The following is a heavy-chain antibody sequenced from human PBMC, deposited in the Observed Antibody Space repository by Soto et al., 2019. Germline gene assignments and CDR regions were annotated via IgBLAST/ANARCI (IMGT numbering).Heavy chain of an antibody. CDR1: GGSISSGGYY. V-gene: IGHV4-31*03. Sequence: QVQLQESGPGLVKPSQTLSLTCTVSGGSISSGGYYWSWIRQHPGKGLEWIGYIYYSGSTYYNPSLKSRITISVDASKKQFSLKLSSVTAADTDVYYCARVLRGYRNAIALNWFDPWGQGTLVTVSS. D-gene: IGHD5-18*01. J-gene: IGHJ5*02. CDR3: ARVLRGYRNAIALNWFDP. CDR2: IYYSGST.